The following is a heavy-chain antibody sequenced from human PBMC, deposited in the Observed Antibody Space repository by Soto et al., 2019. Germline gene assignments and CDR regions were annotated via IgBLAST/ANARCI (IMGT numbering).Heavy chain of an antibody. CDR1: SGPSSSHN. CDR2: VYNTGGT. J-gene: IGHJ6*02. CDR3: VRQGLGSLPGRVDV. V-gene: IGHV4-59*08. D-gene: IGHD1-26*01. Sequence: QVQLQQSGPGLVKPSETLSLTCTVSSGPSSSHNWGWIRQSPGRGLEWIGYVYNTGGTSYNPSLQXXVXVSADTSANHSSLTLRFVTAADTAIYYCVRQGLGSLPGRVDVWGQGTTVSVSS.